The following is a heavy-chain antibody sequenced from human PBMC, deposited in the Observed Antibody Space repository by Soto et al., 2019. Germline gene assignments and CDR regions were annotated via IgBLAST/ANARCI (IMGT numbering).Heavy chain of an antibody. CDR1: GGSISSYY. D-gene: IGHD2-2*01. Sequence: PSETLSLTCTVSGGSISSYYWSWIRQPAGKGLQWIGRIYTSASTNYNPSRKSRVTMSVDTSKNQFSLKLSSVTAADTAVYYCARACSSTSCYDVFDSWGQGTLVTVSS. CDR3: ARACSSTSCYDVFDS. CDR2: IYTSAST. V-gene: IGHV4-4*07. J-gene: IGHJ4*02.